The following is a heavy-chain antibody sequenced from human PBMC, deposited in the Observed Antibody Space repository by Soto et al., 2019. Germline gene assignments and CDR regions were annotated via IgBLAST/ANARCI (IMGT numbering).Heavy chain of an antibody. CDR3: ARDTTALDYYYGMDV. D-gene: IGHD5-18*01. CDR1: GYTFTSYG. J-gene: IGHJ6*02. CDR2: ISAYNGNT. Sequence: ASVKVSCKASGYTFTSYGISWVRQAPGQGLEWMGWISAYNGNTNYAQKLQGRVTMTTDTSTSTAYMKLRSLRSDDTAVYYCARDTTALDYYYGMDVWGQGTTVTVS. V-gene: IGHV1-18*01.